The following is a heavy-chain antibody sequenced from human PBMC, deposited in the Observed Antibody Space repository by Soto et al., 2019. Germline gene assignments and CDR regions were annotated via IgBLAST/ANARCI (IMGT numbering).Heavy chain of an antibody. V-gene: IGHV3-23*01. D-gene: IGHD6-6*01. CDR3: AKFPKNIAARPLGYFQH. CDR1: GFTFANYA. Sequence: HPGGSLRLSCGTSGFTFANYAMGWVRQAPGKGLEWVSGISSSGGRTYYADSVKGRFTVSRDNSKNTLYLQMNSLRAEDTAVYYCAKFPKNIAARPLGYFQHWGQGTLVTVSS. CDR2: ISSSGGRT. J-gene: IGHJ1*01.